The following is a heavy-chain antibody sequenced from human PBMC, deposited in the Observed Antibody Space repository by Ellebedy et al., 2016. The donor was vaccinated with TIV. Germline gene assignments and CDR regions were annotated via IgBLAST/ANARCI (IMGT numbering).Heavy chain of an antibody. J-gene: IGHJ4*02. CDR2: IYYSGST. CDR1: GDSFSNYY. V-gene: IGHV4-30-4*01. D-gene: IGHD3-10*01. CDR3: AREITMVRGVIDY. Sequence: SETLSLTCTVYGDSFSNYYLSWIRQPPGKGLEWIGYIYYSGSTYYNPSLKSRVTISVDTSKNQFSLKLSSVTAADTAVYYCAREITMVRGVIDYWGQGTLVTVSS.